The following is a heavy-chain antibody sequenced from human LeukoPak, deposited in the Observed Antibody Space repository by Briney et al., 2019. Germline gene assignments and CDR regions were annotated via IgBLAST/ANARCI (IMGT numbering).Heavy chain of an antibody. CDR3: ARSGSYIGDGFDY. CDR2: IYYSGST. D-gene: IGHD1-26*01. J-gene: IGHJ4*02. CDR1: GGSISSGDYY. V-gene: IGHV4-30-4*01. Sequence: TSETLSLTCTVSGGSISSGDYYWSWIRQPPGKGLEWIGYIYYSGSTYYNPSLKSRVTISLDTSKNQFSLKLNSVTAADTAVYYCARSGSYIGDGFDYWGQGTLVTVSS.